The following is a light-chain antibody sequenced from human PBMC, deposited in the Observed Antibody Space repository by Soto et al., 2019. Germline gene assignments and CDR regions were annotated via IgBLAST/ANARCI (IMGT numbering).Light chain of an antibody. J-gene: IGKJ5*01. CDR3: QQRSNWIT. CDR2: DAS. Sequence: EIVLTQSPATLSLSPGESATLSCRASQSVSSYLAWYQQKPGQAPRLLIYDASNRATGIPVRFSGSGSGTDFTLTISSLEPEDFAVYYCQQRSNWITFGQGTRLEIK. CDR1: QSVSSY. V-gene: IGKV3-11*01.